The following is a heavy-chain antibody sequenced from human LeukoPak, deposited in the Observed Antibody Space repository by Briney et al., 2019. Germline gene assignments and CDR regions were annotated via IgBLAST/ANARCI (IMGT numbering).Heavy chain of an antibody. CDR2: IYYSGST. V-gene: IGHV4-59*01. Sequence: SETLSLTCTVSGGSISSYYWSWIRQPPGKGLEWIGYIYYSGSTNYNPSLKSRVTISVDTSKNQFSLRLSSVTAADTAVYYCAREGSRYCSSTSCYGENWFDPWGQGTLVTVSS. J-gene: IGHJ5*02. D-gene: IGHD2-2*01. CDR1: GGSISSYY. CDR3: AREGSRYCSSTSCYGENWFDP.